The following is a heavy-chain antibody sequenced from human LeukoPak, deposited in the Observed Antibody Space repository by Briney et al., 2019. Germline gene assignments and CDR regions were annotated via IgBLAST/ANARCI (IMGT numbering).Heavy chain of an antibody. CDR1: GFTFSNYN. CDR2: ITTGSSHI. D-gene: IGHD3-10*01. Sequence: GGSLRLSCAGSGFTFSNYNMHWVRQAPGKGLEWVSLITTGSSHIYYADSLKGRFTISRDNAKNSIYLQMDGLRVEDTAVYFCARESSGSGGYSAFDYWGQGILVIVSS. V-gene: IGHV3-21*01. CDR3: ARESSGSGGYSAFDY. J-gene: IGHJ4*02.